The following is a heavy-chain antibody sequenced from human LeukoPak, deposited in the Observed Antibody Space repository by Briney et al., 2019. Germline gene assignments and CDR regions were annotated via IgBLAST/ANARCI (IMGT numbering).Heavy chain of an antibody. D-gene: IGHD1-26*01. J-gene: IGHJ4*02. V-gene: IGHV3-49*04. CDR3: TSVGAGAFDY. Sequence: GGSLRLSCTASGFTFGDYAMSWVRQAPGKGLEWVGFIRSKAYGGTTEYAASVKGRFTISREDSKSIAYLQMNSLKTEDTAVYYCTSVGAGAFDYWGQGTLVTVSS. CDR2: IRSKAYGGTT. CDR1: GFTFGDYA.